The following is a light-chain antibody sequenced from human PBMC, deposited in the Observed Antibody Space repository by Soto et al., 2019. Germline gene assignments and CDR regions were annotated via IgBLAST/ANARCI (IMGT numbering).Light chain of an antibody. CDR3: QQRSNGIT. CDR1: QSVGSY. J-gene: IGKJ4*01. CDR2: DAS. V-gene: IGKV3-11*01. Sequence: EIVLIQSPATLSLSPGERATLSCRASQSVGSYLAWYQHKPGQAPRLLIYDASNRATGIPARFSGSGSGTDFTLIINSLEPEDFAVYYCQQRSNGITFGGGTKV.